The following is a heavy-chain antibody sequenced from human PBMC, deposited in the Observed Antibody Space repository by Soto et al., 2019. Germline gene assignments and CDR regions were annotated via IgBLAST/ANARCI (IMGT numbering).Heavy chain of an antibody. Sequence: APLKLSCKASCCTITNYSIIWVTQTNGQGLEWMGWISAFYGTANYAQKLQGRVTMTADASTSTAYMELSSLRSEDTAVYYCARSVRLPYYYYYGMDVWGQGTTVTVSS. V-gene: IGHV1-18*04. D-gene: IGHD5-12*01. CDR3: ARSVRLPYYYYYGMDV. CDR1: CCTITNYS. CDR2: ISAFYGTA. J-gene: IGHJ6*02.